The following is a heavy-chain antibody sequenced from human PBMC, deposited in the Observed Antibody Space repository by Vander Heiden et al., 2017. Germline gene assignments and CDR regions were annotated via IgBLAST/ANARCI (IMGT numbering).Heavy chain of an antibody. CDR1: GGSSSIYY. D-gene: IGHD2-2*02. CDR3: ARSRVLDCSSTSCYTGGWFDP. Sequence: QAQLQESGPGLVKPSATLSLTCTVSGGSSSIYYWSCIRQPAGQGLEWIARIYTSGSTNDNPSLKSRVTMSVDTSKNQFSLKLSSVTAADTAVYYCARSRVLDCSSTSCYTGGWFDPWGHGTLVTVSS. V-gene: IGHV4-4*07. J-gene: IGHJ5*02. CDR2: IYTSGST.